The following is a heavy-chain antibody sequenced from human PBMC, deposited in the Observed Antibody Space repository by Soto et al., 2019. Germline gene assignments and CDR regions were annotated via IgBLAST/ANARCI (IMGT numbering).Heavy chain of an antibody. CDR1: GGSVSSGTFY. CDR3: ARGDAINWFDP. CDR2: MSYSGNT. J-gene: IGHJ5*02. D-gene: IGHD2-21*01. Sequence: QVELQESGPGLVKPSETLSLTCTLSGGSVSSGTFYWSWIRQPPGKVLEWIGFMSYSGNTNYNPSLKRRVTISVDMFKNQFALKLSYVTAADTAGYYSARGDAINWFDPWGQGTLVTVSS. V-gene: IGHV4-61*01.